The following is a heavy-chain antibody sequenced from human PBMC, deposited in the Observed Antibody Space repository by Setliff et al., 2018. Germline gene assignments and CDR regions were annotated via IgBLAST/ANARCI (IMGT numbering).Heavy chain of an antibody. D-gene: IGHD2-2*01. Sequence: PSETLSLTCTVSGGSISSSSYYWGWIRQPPGKGLEWIGSIYYSGSTYYNPSLKSRVTISVDTSKNQFSLKLSSVTAADTAVYYCARERGLGYCSSTSCRYYYYGMDVWGQGTTVTV. CDR3: ARERGLGYCSSTSCRYYYYGMDV. CDR2: IYYSGST. V-gene: IGHV4-39*07. J-gene: IGHJ6*02. CDR1: GGSISSSSYY.